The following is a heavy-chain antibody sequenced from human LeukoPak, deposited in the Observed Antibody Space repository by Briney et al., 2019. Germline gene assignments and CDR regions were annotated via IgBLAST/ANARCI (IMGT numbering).Heavy chain of an antibody. CDR2: IKRKMDGGTT. Sequence: GGSLRLSSAASVFTFITAWMNWVRQAPGKGLRWVGRIKRKMDGGTTDYAAPVKGRFTISRDDSKNTLYLQMNSLKSEDTAVYYCTTATEDFWSGSLYYFDYWGQGTLVTVSS. CDR3: TTATEDFWSGSLYYFDY. CDR1: VFTFITAW. V-gene: IGHV3-15*01. D-gene: IGHD3-3*01. J-gene: IGHJ4*02.